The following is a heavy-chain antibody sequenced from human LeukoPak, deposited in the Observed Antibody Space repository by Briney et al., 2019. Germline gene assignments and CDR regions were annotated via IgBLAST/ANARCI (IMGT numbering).Heavy chain of an antibody. CDR1: GFTFTSSA. Sequence: ASVKVSCKASGFTFTSSAVQWVRQARGQRLEWIGWIVVGSGNTNYAQKFQERVTITRDMSTSTAYMELSSLRSEDTAVYYCAAVIMASKGIAAAGGSYYYYMDVWGKGTTVTVSS. D-gene: IGHD6-13*01. CDR2: IVVGSGNT. V-gene: IGHV1-58*01. J-gene: IGHJ6*03. CDR3: AAVIMASKGIAAAGGSYYYYMDV.